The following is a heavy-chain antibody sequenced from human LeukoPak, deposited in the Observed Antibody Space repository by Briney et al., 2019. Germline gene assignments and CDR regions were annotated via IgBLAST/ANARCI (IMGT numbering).Heavy chain of an antibody. Sequence: PSETLSLTCAVSGYSISSGYYWGWIRPPPGKGLEWIGSIYHSGSTYYNPSLKSRVTISVDTSKNQFSLKLSSVTAADTAVYYCARDSVVVVAAELRRWFDPWGQETLVTVSS. CDR2: IYHSGST. J-gene: IGHJ5*02. CDR1: GYSISSGYY. D-gene: IGHD2-15*01. V-gene: IGHV4-38-2*02. CDR3: ARDSVVVVAAELRRWFDP.